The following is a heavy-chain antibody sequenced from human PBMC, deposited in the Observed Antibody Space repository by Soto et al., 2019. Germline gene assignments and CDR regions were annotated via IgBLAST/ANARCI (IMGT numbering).Heavy chain of an antibody. V-gene: IGHV4-34*01. J-gene: IGHJ5*02. Sequence: SETLSLTCAVYGGSFSGYYWSWIRQPPGKGLEWIGEINHSGSTNYNPSLKSRVTISVDTSKNQFSLKLSSVTAADTAVYYCASGQYSSSWTRWFDPWGQGTLV. CDR2: INHSGST. D-gene: IGHD6-13*01. CDR3: ASGQYSSSWTRWFDP. CDR1: GGSFSGYY.